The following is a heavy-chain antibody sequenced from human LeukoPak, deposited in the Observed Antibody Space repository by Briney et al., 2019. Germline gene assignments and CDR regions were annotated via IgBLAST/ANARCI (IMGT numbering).Heavy chain of an antibody. V-gene: IGHV4-30-4*01. D-gene: IGHD1-14*01. J-gene: IGHJ4*02. Sequence: SETLSLTCTVSGGSISSGDYYWSWIRQPPGKGLEWIGYIYYSGSTNYNPSLKSRVTISVDTSKNQFSLKLSSVTAADTAVYYCARQGRLFNRYYFDYWGQGTLVTVSS. CDR1: GGSISSGDYY. CDR3: ARQGRLFNRYYFDY. CDR2: IYYSGST.